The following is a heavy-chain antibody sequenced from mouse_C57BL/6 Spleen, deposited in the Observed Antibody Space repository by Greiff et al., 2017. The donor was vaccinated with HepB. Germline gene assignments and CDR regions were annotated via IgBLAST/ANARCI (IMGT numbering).Heavy chain of an antibody. Sequence: EVQRVESGGGLVKPGGSLKLSCAASGFTFSSYAMSWVRQTPEKRLEWVATISDGGSYTYYPDNVKGRFTISRDNAKNNLYLQMSHLKSEDTAMYYCARDRETGTGAMDYWGQGTSVTVSS. V-gene: IGHV5-4*01. CDR3: ARDRETGTGAMDY. CDR2: ISDGGSYT. J-gene: IGHJ4*01. CDR1: GFTFSSYA. D-gene: IGHD4-1*01.